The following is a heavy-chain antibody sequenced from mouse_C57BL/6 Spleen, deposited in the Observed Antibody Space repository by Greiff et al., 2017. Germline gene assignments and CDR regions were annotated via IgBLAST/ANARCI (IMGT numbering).Heavy chain of an antibody. CDR1: GFTFSDYG. Sequence: EVMLVESGGGLVQPGGSLKLSCAASGFTFSDYGMAWVRQAPRKGPEWVAFISNLAYSIYYADTVTGRFTISRENAKNTLYLEMSSLRSEDTAMYYCARARDYGSSLDYWGQGTTLTVSS. V-gene: IGHV5-15*04. D-gene: IGHD1-1*01. CDR2: ISNLAYSI. J-gene: IGHJ2*01. CDR3: ARARDYGSSLDY.